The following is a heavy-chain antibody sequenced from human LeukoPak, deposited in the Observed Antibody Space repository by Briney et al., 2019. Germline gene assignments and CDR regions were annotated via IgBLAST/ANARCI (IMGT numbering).Heavy chain of an antibody. CDR1: GYTFTSYG. J-gene: IGHJ3*02. Sequence: ASVKVSCKASGYTFTSYGISWVRQAPGQGLEWMGWISAYNGNTNYAQKLQGRVTMTTDTSTSTAYMELRSLRSDDTAVYYCARGPGIAAAGLASDAFDIWGQGTMVTVSS. D-gene: IGHD6-13*01. V-gene: IGHV1-18*01. CDR3: ARGPGIAAAGLASDAFDI. CDR2: ISAYNGNT.